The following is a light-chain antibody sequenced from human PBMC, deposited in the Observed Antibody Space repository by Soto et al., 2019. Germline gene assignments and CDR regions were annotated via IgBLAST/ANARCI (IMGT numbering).Light chain of an antibody. CDR1: QSVSSN. J-gene: IGKJ5*01. CDR2: DAS. CDR3: QQYDNWRRVT. V-gene: IGKV3D-15*01. Sequence: EIVMTQSPATLSVSPGERATLSCRASQSVSSNLAWYQQKPGQAPRLLIYDASNRANGIPARFSVSGSGTDLTLTITSLQSEDFAFYDCQQYDNWRRVTFGQGTRLEIK.